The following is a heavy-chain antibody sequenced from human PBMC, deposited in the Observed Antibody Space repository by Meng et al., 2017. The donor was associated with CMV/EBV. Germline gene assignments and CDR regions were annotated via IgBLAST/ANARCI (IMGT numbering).Heavy chain of an antibody. V-gene: IGHV3-23*01. CDR3: ARTYYYGSGSWD. D-gene: IGHD3-10*01. CDR2: VTDSGGST. CDR1: GFTFSSYA. J-gene: IGHJ4*02. Sequence: GGSLRLSCAASGFTFSSYAMNWVRQAPGKGLEWVSAVTDSGGSTYYADSVKGRFTISRDNSKNTLYLQMNSLRAEDSAVYYCARTYYYGSGSWDWGQGTLVTVSS.